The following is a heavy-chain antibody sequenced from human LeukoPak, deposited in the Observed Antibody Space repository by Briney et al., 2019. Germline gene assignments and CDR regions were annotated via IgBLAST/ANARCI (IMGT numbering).Heavy chain of an antibody. Sequence: ASVKVSCKASGYTFTSYYMHWVRQAPGQGLEWMGIINPSGGSTSYAQKFQGRVTMTRDMSTSTFYMELSSLRSEDTAVYYCARDGPPYYYDSSGYPGGWFDPWGQGTLVTVSS. J-gene: IGHJ5*02. V-gene: IGHV1-46*01. D-gene: IGHD3-22*01. CDR1: GYTFTSYY. CDR2: INPSGGST. CDR3: ARDGPPYYYDSSGYPGGWFDP.